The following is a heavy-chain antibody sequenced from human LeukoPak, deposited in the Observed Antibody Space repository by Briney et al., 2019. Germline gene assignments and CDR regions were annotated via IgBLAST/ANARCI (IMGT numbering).Heavy chain of an antibody. D-gene: IGHD3-3*01. CDR2: IKSKTDGGTT. CDR1: GFTFSTAW. V-gene: IGHV3-15*01. Sequence: GGSLKLSWAASGFTFSTAWMTWVRQAPGRGLEWVGRIKSKTDGGTTDYAAPVKGRFTISRDDSKNTRYLQMNNLKTEDTAVYYCLSFGAFDIWGQGTMVTVSS. J-gene: IGHJ3*02. CDR3: LSFGAFDI.